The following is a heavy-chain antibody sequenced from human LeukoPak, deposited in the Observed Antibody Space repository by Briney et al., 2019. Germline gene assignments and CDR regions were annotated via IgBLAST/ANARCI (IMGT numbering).Heavy chain of an antibody. CDR2: IYYSGST. V-gene: IGHV4-59*01. CDR3: ARRHDFWSGYYDY. D-gene: IGHD3-3*01. Sequence: PSETLSLTCTVSGGSISSYYWSWIRQPPGKGLEWIGYIYYSGSTNYNPSLKSRVTISVDTSKNQFSLKLSSVTAADTAVYYCARRHDFWSGYYDYWGQGTLVTVSS. J-gene: IGHJ4*02. CDR1: GGSISSYY.